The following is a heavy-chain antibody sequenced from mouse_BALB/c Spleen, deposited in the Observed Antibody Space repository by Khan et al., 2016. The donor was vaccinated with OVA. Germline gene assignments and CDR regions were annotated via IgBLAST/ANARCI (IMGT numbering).Heavy chain of an antibody. D-gene: IGHD2-14*01. CDR2: INPSNDYT. CDR1: GYTFTSYT. CDR3: VRDGAYHRNDGWFAY. J-gene: IGHJ3*01. Sequence: QVQLQQSGAELARPGASVKMSCKASGYTFTSYTIHWIKKRPGQGLEWIGYINPSNDYTNYNQKFKDKATLTTDNSSPTAYLRLRSLTSDDSAVYNCVRDGAYHRNDGWFAYWGQGTLVTVSA. V-gene: IGHV1-4*01.